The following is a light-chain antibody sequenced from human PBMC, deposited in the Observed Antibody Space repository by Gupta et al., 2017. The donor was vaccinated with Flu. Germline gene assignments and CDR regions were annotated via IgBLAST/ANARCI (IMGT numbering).Light chain of an antibody. CDR3: QQYGSSFWT. Sequence: EIVLPQSPGTLSLSPGERATLSCRASQSVSSNYLAWYQQKPGQTPRLLIYGASSRATGMPDRFSGSGSGTDFTLTISRLEPEDFAVYYCQQYGSSFWTFGQGTKVEIK. J-gene: IGKJ1*01. CDR2: GAS. V-gene: IGKV3-20*01. CDR1: QSVSSNY.